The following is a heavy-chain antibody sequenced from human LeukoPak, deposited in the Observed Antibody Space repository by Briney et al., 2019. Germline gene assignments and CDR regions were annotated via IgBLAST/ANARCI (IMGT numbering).Heavy chain of an antibody. Sequence: SETLSLTCSVSGGLITSTIHYWAWIRQPPGQALEGIASIYYNGITYYNASLESRVTMSVDTSRNQFSLRLSSVSAADTSVYYCARQPTVKRGAVASNFDYWGQGTLVTVSS. CDR2: IYYNGIT. V-gene: IGHV4-39*01. CDR3: ARQPTVKRGAVASNFDY. J-gene: IGHJ4*02. CDR1: GGLITSTIHY. D-gene: IGHD6-19*01.